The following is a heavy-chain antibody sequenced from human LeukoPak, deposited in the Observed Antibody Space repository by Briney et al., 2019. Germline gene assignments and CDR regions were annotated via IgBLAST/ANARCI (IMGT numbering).Heavy chain of an antibody. CDR2: WIFSYRGYN. J-gene: IGHJ6*02. V-gene: IGHV6-1*01. Sequence: PTLSLTFAFSGDGVSINSGTWNWVRQSPPRGMEWLGSWIFSYRGYNYYAVSVKGRITINADTSKNQFSLQLSSVTPEDTAVYYCPRGDGMAVWGRGPTVRVFS. CDR1: GDGVSINSGT. CDR3: PRGDGMAV. D-gene: IGHD3-16*01.